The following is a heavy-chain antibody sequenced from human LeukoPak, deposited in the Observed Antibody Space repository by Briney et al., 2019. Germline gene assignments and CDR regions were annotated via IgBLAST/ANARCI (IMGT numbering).Heavy chain of an antibody. Sequence: SETLSLTCSVSGVSISDYFWGWVRQPPGKGLEWVGHVYYIGKPTCSPSLESRVSISVDTSKNQFSLELPSVTAADTAVYYCARRFRTGGDIHHDAYDVWGQGTVVTVSS. J-gene: IGHJ3*01. CDR3: ARRFRTGGDIHHDAYDV. CDR1: GVSISDYF. V-gene: IGHV4-59*12. CDR2: VYYIGKP. D-gene: IGHD3-16*02.